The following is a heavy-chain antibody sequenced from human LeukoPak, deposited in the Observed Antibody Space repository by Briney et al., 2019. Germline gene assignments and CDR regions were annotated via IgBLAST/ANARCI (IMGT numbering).Heavy chain of an antibody. CDR2: IKGDGIST. CDR1: GFDFSSNW. Sequence: GGSPRLSCAVSGFDFSSNWMHWVRHAPGQGLVWVSRIKGDGISTNYADSVKGRFTISTDIAKNTLYLQMNSLRAEDTGVYYCAKDHYWSIDYWGRGTLVTVSS. CDR3: AKDHYWSIDY. J-gene: IGHJ4*02. V-gene: IGHV3-74*01. D-gene: IGHD3-3*01.